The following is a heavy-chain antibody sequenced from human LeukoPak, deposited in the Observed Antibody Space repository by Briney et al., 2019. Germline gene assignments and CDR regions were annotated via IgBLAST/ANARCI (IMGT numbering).Heavy chain of an antibody. CDR2: IYESGRT. D-gene: IGHD6-13*01. Sequence: PSETPSLTCTVSGSSISRYYWSWIRQPPGKGLEWIGSIYESGRTHYNPSLRSRITISVDTSKNQLSLELSSVTAADTAVYYCARGDSSSWSLFDYWGQGTLVTVSS. CDR1: GSSISRYY. CDR3: ARGDSSSWSLFDY. V-gene: IGHV4-59*05. J-gene: IGHJ4*02.